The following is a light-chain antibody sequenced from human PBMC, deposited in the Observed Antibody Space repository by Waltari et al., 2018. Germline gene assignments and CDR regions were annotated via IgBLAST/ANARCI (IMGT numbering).Light chain of an antibody. V-gene: IGKV3-20*01. CDR3: QHYVRLPAT. CDR2: GAS. J-gene: IGKJ1*01. Sequence: EIVLTQSPGTLSLSPGERATLSCRASQSVSRNLAWYQQKPGQAPRLLIFGASTTATGIPDRFSGSGSGTDFSLTISRLEPEDFAVYYCQHYVRLPATFGQGTKVEIK. CDR1: QSVSRN.